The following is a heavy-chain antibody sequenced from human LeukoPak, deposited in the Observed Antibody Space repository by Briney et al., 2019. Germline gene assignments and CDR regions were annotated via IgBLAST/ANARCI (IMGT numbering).Heavy chain of an antibody. CDR3: AKERPPSRDFWSGYSHYYYYYYGMDV. V-gene: IGHV3-33*06. D-gene: IGHD3-3*01. Sequence: GRSLRLSCAASGFSLSAYGVHWVRQAPGKGLEWVAVIWYDGTSKDYADSVKGRFTFSRDNSKNTLYLQMNSLTVEDTAVYYCAKERPPSRDFWSGYSHYYYYYYGMDVWGQGTTVTVSS. J-gene: IGHJ6*02. CDR1: GFSLSAYG. CDR2: IWYDGTSK.